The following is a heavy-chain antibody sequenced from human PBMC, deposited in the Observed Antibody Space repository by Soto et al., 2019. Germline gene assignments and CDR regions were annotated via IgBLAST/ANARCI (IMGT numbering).Heavy chain of an antibody. CDR2: IYPGDSDT. CDR3: ARTKCSGGSCYSWSLDY. J-gene: IGHJ4*02. V-gene: IGHV5-51*01. Sequence: PGESLKISCKGSGYSFTNYWIGWVRQMPGKGLEWMGIIYPGDSDTRYSPSFQGQVTISVDKSISTAYLQWRSLKLSFVTAADTAMYYCARTKCSGGSCYSWSLDYWGQGTPVTVSS. D-gene: IGHD2-15*01. CDR1: GYSFTNYW.